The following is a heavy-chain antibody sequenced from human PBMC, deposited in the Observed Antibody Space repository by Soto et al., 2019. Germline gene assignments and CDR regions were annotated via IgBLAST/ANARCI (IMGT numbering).Heavy chain of an antibody. Sequence: QVQLVQSGAEVRKPGASVKVSCKASAYTFTSYAITWVRQAPGQGLEWMGWISAYNGKTNYAQKLQGRVTMTTDTSTSTAYVELRGLRSDDTAVYYCARDRVDDSRWAYFDSWGQGTLVTVSS. CDR2: ISAYNGKT. D-gene: IGHD3-22*01. V-gene: IGHV1-18*01. J-gene: IGHJ4*02. CDR1: AYTFTSYA. CDR3: ARDRVDDSRWAYFDS.